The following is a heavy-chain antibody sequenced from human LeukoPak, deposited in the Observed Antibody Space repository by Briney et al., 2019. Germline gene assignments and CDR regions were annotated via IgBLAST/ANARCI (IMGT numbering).Heavy chain of an antibody. CDR1: GFSLSTTEMC. V-gene: IGHV2-70*01. CDR2: INWDDDK. Sequence: ESRPALVKPTQTLTLTCTFSGFSLSTTEMCVSWIRQPPGKALEWLALINWDDDKYYTTSLKTRLPISKDTSKNQVVLTMTNMDPVDTATYYCARMMVSSGSTFDYWGQGTLVTDSS. D-gene: IGHD6-19*01. CDR3: ARMMVSSGSTFDY. J-gene: IGHJ4*02.